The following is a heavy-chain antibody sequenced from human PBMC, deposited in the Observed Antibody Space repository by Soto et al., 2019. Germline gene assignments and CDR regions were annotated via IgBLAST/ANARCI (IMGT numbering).Heavy chain of an antibody. CDR3: ARGEWGEYSYDY. V-gene: IGHV1-8*01. CDR2: MNPNSGKT. D-gene: IGHD3-16*01. Sequence: GAPVKVSCKASGYTFSSYVINWVWQATGKGLELMGWMNPNSGKTAYAQKFQGRVTLTMSTSITTAYMELRSLRSEDTAVYYCARGEWGEYSYDYWGQGTLVTVSS. J-gene: IGHJ4*02. CDR1: GYTFSSYV.